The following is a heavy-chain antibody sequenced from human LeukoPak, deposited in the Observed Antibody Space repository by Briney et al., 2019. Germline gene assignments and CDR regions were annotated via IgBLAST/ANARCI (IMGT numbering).Heavy chain of an antibody. CDR1: GYPFTGYY. D-gene: IGHD3-22*01. CDR2: INPNSGGT. CDR3: ARGPPTIVVVITTGDFDS. V-gene: IGHV1-2*02. Sequence: ASVKVSCKASGYPFTGYYIHGVRQAPGQGLEWMGWINPNSGGTNYAQKFQGRVNMNRDTSISTAYMELRRLRYDDRAVYYCARGPPTIVVVITTGDFDSWGQGTLVTVSS. J-gene: IGHJ4*02.